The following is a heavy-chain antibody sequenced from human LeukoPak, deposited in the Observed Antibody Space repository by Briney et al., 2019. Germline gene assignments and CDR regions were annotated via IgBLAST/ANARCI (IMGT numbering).Heavy chain of an antibody. CDR3: AGDTHYDILTGYYYDAFDI. D-gene: IGHD3-9*01. CDR2: IYYSGST. V-gene: IGHV4-59*01. CDR1: GGSISSYY. J-gene: IGHJ3*02. Sequence: SETLSLTCTVSGGSISSYYWSWIRQPPGKGLERIGYIYYSGSTNYNPSLKSRVTISVDASKNQFSLKLSSVTAADTAVYYCAGDTHYDILTGYYYDAFDIWGQGTMVTVSS.